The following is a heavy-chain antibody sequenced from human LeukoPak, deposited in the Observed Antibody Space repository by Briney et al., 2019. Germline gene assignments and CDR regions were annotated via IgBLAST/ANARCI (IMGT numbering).Heavy chain of an antibody. J-gene: IGHJ3*02. Sequence: ASVKVSCKASGYTFTSYGISWVRQAPGQGLEWMGWISAYNGNTNYAQKLQGRVTMTTDTSTSTAYMELRSLRSEDTAVYYCARASCGGDCSDAFDIWGQGTMVTVSS. CDR3: ARASCGGDCSDAFDI. V-gene: IGHV1-18*01. CDR2: ISAYNGNT. D-gene: IGHD2-21*02. CDR1: GYTFTSYG.